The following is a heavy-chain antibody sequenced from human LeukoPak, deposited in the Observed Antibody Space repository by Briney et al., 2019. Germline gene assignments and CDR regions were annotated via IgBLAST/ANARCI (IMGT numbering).Heavy chain of an antibody. D-gene: IGHD1-26*01. CDR2: IIPIFGTA. J-gene: IGHJ4*02. V-gene: IGHV1-69*13. CDR1: GGTFSSYA. Sequence: RASVKVSCKASGGTFSSYAISWVRQAPGQGLEWMGGIIPIFGTANYAQKFQGRVTITADESTSTAYMELSSLRSEDTAVYYCARAWEWELQFDYWGQGTLVTVSS. CDR3: ARAWEWELQFDY.